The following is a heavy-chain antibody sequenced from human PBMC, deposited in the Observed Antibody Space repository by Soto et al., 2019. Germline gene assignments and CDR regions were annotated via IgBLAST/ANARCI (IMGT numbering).Heavy chain of an antibody. V-gene: IGHV4-30-4*01. CDR3: ARGGDVYVWGSYRPGNDYYYYGMDV. CDR1: GGSISSGDYY. CDR2: IYYSGST. J-gene: IGHJ6*02. Sequence: SETLSLTCTVSGGSISSGDYYWSWIRQPPGKGLEWIGYIYYSGSTYYNPSLKSRVTISVDTSKNQFSLKLSSVTAADTAVYYCARGGDVYVWGSYRPGNDYYYYGMDVWGQGTTVTVSS. D-gene: IGHD3-16*02.